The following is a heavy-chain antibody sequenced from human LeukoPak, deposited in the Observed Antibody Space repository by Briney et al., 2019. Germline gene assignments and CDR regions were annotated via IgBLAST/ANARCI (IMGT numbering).Heavy chain of an antibody. CDR3: ARDSDHYDSSGYFSGIMEGPY. Sequence: GGSLRLSCAASGFTFSNAWMNWVRQAPGKGLEWVANINQDGSEKYYVDSVKGRFTISRDNAKNSLYLQMNSLRAEDTALYYCARDSDHYDSSGYFSGIMEGPYWGQGTLVTVSS. D-gene: IGHD3-22*01. V-gene: IGHV3-7*01. CDR1: GFTFSNAW. CDR2: INQDGSEK. J-gene: IGHJ4*02.